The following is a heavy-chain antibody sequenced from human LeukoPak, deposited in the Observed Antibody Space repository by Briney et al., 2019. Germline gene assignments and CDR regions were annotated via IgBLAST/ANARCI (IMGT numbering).Heavy chain of an antibody. CDR3: VADPGDY. CDR2: INKDGSEK. V-gene: IGHV3-7*03. Sequence: PGGSLRLSCAASGFMFNNYWMSWVRQAPGKGLEWVANINKDGSEKHYVDSVKGRLTISRDGAKNSLSLQMDSLRVEDTAIYYCVADPGDYWGQGTLVSVSS. J-gene: IGHJ4*02. D-gene: IGHD7-27*01. CDR1: GFMFNNYW.